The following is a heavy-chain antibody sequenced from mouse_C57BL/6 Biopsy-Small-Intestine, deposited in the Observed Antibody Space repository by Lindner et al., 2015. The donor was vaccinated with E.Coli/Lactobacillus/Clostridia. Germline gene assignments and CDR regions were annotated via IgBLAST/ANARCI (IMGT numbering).Heavy chain of an antibody. J-gene: IGHJ4*01. CDR2: VNPKNGRT. D-gene: IGHD3-1*01. CDR1: GYSFTEFY. V-gene: IGHV1-85*01. CDR3: VRDPANSIGFDP. Sequence: SVKVSCKASGYSFTEFYIHWVRQAPGQGLEWMGWVNPKNGRTDYSDRFQGRVTMTSDTSINTGYMDLQWLTSDDTAVYYCVRDPANSIGFDPWGQGTLVTVSS.